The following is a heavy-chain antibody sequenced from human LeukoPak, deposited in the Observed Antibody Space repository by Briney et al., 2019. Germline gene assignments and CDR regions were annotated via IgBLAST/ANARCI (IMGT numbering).Heavy chain of an antibody. CDR3: ARLHALGAEEFDP. D-gene: IGHD3-16*01. J-gene: IGHJ5*02. CDR1: FGFISCQY. CDR2: IRYTGST. Sequence: SETLSLTCTVSFGFISCQYWSWIRQSPGKGLEWIGYIRYTGSTNYNPSLNSRVTMSVDTPHNQFSLRLTSVTAAGTAVYYCARLHALGAEEFDPWGQGALVTVSS. V-gene: IGHV4-59*11.